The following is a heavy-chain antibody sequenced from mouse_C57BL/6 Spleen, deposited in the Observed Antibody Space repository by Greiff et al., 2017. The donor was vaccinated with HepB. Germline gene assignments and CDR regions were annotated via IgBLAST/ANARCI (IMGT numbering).Heavy chain of an antibody. J-gene: IGHJ4*01. Sequence: VQLQQSGPELVKPGASVKISCKASGYAFSSSWMNWVKQRPGKGLEWIGRIYPGDGDTNYNGKFKGKATLTADKSSSTAYMQLSSLTSEDSAVYFCARCITTVGYAMDYWGQGTSVTVSS. CDR2: IYPGDGDT. CDR3: ARCITTVGYAMDY. D-gene: IGHD1-1*01. CDR1: GYAFSSSW. V-gene: IGHV1-82*01.